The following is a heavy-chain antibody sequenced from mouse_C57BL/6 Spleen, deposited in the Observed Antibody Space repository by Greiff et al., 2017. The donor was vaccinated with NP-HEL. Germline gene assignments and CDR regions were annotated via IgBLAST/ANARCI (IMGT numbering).Heavy chain of an antibody. D-gene: IGHD3-2*02. CDR3: APYSSGYYFDY. Sequence: QVQLQQPGAELVKPGASVKMSCKASGYTFTSYWITWVKQRPGKGLEWIGRIYPGDGDTNYNGKFKGKATLTADKSSSTAYMQLSSLTSEDSAVYFCAPYSSGYYFDYWGQGTTLTVSS. CDR2: IYPGDGDT. J-gene: IGHJ2*01. CDR1: GYTFTSYW. V-gene: IGHV1-82*01.